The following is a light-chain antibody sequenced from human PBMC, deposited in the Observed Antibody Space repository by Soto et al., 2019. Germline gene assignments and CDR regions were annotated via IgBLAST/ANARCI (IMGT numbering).Light chain of an antibody. J-gene: IGKJ1*01. Sequence: DIVLTQSPGTLSLSPGERATLSCRASQSVSSNYLAWYQQKPGQAPRLLIYGASSRATGIPDRFSGSGSGTEFTLTISSLQPDDFAVYCCQQYGSSPRTFGQGTKVDIK. CDR3: QQYGSSPRT. CDR1: QSVSSNY. CDR2: GAS. V-gene: IGKV3-20*01.